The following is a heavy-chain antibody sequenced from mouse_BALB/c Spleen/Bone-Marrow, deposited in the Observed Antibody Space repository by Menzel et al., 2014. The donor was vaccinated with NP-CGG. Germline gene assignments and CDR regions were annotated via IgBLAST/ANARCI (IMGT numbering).Heavy chain of an antibody. D-gene: IGHD1-1*01. V-gene: IGHV14-3*02. CDR2: IDPANGNT. CDR1: GSNIKDTY. J-gene: IGHJ3*01. CDR3: ASYYYGSSSFAY. Sequence: VQLQQPGAELVKPGASVKLSCTASGSNIKDTYMHWVKQRPEQGLEWIGRIDPANGNTKYDPKLQGKATITADTSSNTAYLQLSSLTSEDTAVYYCASYYYGSSSFAYWGQGTLVTVSA.